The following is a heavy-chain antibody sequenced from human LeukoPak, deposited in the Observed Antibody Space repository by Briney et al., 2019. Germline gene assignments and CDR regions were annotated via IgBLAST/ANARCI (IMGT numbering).Heavy chain of an antibody. CDR2: ISGSGGST. J-gene: IGHJ3*02. CDR3: AKDGPGRGVAYDAFDI. V-gene: IGHV3-23*01. Sequence: PGGSLRLSCAASGFTLSSYAMSWVRQAPGKGLEWVSAISGSGGSTYYADSVKGRFTISRDNSKNTLYLQMNSLRAEDTAVYYCAKDGPGRGVAYDAFDIWGQGTMVTVSS. CDR1: GFTLSSYA. D-gene: IGHD3-10*01.